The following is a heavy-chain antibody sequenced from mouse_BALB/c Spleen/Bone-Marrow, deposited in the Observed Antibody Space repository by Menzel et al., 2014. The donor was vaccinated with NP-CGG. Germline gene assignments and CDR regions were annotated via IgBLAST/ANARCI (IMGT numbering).Heavy chain of an antibody. V-gene: IGHV7-3*02. J-gene: IGHJ2*01. CDR2: IRNKANGYTT. CDR1: GFTFTDLY. D-gene: IGHD1-2*01. Sequence: DVMLVESGGGLVQPGGSLRLSCEASGFTFTDLYMNWVRQPPGKALEWLGFIRNKANGYTTEYSASVKGRFTISRDNSQSILYLQMNTLRAEDSATYYCARDVGRLLFDYWGQGTTLTVSS. CDR3: ARDVGRLLFDY.